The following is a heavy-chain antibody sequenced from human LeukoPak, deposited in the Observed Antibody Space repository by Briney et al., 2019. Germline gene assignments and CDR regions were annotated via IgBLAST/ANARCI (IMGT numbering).Heavy chain of an antibody. V-gene: IGHV3-30*03. CDR1: GFTFSSYG. D-gene: IGHD2-21*02. CDR3: ARVSVVTAILSDY. Sequence: PGGSLRLSCAASGFTFSSYGMPWVRQAPGKGLEWVAVISYDGSNKYYADSVKGRFTISRDNSKNTLYLQMNSLRAEDTAVYYCARVSVVTAILSDYWGQGTLVTVSS. CDR2: ISYDGSNK. J-gene: IGHJ4*02.